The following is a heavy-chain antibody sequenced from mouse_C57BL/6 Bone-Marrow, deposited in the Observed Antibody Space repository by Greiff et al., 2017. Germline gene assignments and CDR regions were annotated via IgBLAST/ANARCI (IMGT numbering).Heavy chain of an antibody. CDR2: ISSGGSYT. V-gene: IGHV5-6*01. CDR3: ARQGIYYYGSSYDWFAY. D-gene: IGHD1-1*01. CDR1: GFTFSSYG. J-gene: IGHJ3*01. Sequence: EVQRVESGGDLVKPGGSLKLSCAASGFTFSSYGMSWVRQTPDKRLEWVATISSGGSYTYYPDSVKGRFTISRDNAKNTLYLQMSSLKSEDTAMYYCARQGIYYYGSSYDWFAYWGQGTLVTVSA.